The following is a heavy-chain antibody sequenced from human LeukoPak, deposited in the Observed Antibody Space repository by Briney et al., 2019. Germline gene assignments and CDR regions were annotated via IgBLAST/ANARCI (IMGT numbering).Heavy chain of an antibody. CDR2: INHSGST. D-gene: IGHD6-13*01. Sequence: SETLSLTCAVYGGSFSGYYWSWIRQPPGKGLEWIGEINHSGSTNYNPSLKSRVTISVDTSKNQYSLKLSSVSAADTALYYCARGAYMAALNHWGQGALVTVSS. V-gene: IGHV4-34*01. J-gene: IGHJ5*02. CDR1: GGSFSGYY. CDR3: ARGAYMAALNH.